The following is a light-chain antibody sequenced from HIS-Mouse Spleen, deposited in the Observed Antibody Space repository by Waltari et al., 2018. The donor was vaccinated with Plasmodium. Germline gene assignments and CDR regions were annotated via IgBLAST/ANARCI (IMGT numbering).Light chain of an antibody. V-gene: IGLV3-1*01. CDR3: QSADSSGTYV. J-gene: IGLJ1*01. CDR2: QDS. Sequence: ACWYQQKPGQSPVLVIYQDSKRPSGIPERFSGSNSGNTATLTISGTQAMDEADYYCQSADSSGTYVFGTGTKVTVL.